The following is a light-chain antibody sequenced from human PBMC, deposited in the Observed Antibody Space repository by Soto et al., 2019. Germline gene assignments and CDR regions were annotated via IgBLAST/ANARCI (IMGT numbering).Light chain of an antibody. V-gene: IGKV3-11*02. CDR1: QSVSRY. CDR2: DAS. CDR3: QQRSNWMT. Sequence: EMVLTQSAGTLSLSPGERAARSCRASQSVSRYLACYPQKPGPVPRLLIYDASYRATGIPVRFSGSGSGRDFILTISSLEPEDFAIYYSQQRSNWMTVGQGTRLE. J-gene: IGKJ5*01.